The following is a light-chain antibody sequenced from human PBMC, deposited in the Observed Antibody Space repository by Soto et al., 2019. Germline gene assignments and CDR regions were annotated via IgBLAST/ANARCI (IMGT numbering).Light chain of an antibody. Sequence: DIVMTQSPDSLAVSLGERATINCKSSQSVLYSSNNKNYLAWYQQKPGQPPKLLIYWASTRESGIPDRFSGSGSVTDFTLTISSLQSEDVAVYYCQQYNRSPSTFGQGTKLEIK. V-gene: IGKV4-1*01. CDR1: QSVLYSSNNKNY. J-gene: IGKJ1*01. CDR2: WAS. CDR3: QQYNRSPST.